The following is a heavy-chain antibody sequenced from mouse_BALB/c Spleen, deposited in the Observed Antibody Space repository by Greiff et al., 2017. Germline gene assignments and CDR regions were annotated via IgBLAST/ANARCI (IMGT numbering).Heavy chain of an antibody. CDR1: GYAFTNYL. CDR2: INPGSGGT. J-gene: IGHJ2*01. CDR3: AREGDGYYDFDY. D-gene: IGHD2-3*01. V-gene: IGHV1-54*01. Sequence: VKLMESGAELVRPGTSVKVSCKASGYAFTNYLIEWVKQRPGQGLEWIGVINPGSGGTNYNEKFKGKATLTADKSSSTAYMQLSSLTSDDSAVYFCAREGDGYYDFDYWGQGTTLTVSS.